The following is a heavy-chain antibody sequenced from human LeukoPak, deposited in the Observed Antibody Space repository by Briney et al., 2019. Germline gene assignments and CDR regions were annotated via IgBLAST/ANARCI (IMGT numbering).Heavy chain of an antibody. CDR2: IYYSGST. V-gene: IGHV4-59*01. J-gene: IGHJ3*02. D-gene: IGHD2/OR15-2a*01. Sequence: PSETLSLTCTVPGGSISSYYWSWIRQPPGKGLEWIGYIYYSGSTNYNPSLKSRVTISVDTSKNQFSLKLSSVTAADTAVYYCARDSLWGAFDIWGQGTMVTVSS. CDR3: ARDSLWGAFDI. CDR1: GGSISSYY.